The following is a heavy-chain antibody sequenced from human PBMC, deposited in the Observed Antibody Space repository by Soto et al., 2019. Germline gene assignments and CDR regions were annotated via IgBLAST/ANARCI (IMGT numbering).Heavy chain of an antibody. CDR3: ARGVEDMVRGLPMPRGWFDP. V-gene: IGHV4-30-4*01. CDR2: IYYSGST. J-gene: IGHJ5*02. D-gene: IGHD3-10*01. Sequence: QVQLQESGPGLVKPSQTLSLTCTVSGGSISSGDYYWSWIRQPPGKGLEWIGYIYYSGSTYYNPSLKSRVTISVDTSKHQFSLKLSSVTAADTAVYYCARGVEDMVRGLPMPRGWFDPWGQGTLVTVSS. CDR1: GGSISSGDYY.